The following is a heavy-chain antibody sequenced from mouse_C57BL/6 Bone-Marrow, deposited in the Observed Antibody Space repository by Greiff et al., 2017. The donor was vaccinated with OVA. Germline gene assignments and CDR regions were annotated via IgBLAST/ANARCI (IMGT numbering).Heavy chain of an antibody. D-gene: IGHD1-1*01. J-gene: IGHJ2*01. CDR3: ARDYYGSSYGGYYFDY. CDR1: GYSITSGYY. CDR2: ISYDGSN. V-gene: IGHV3-6*01. Sequence: ESGPGLVKPSQSLSLTCSVTGYSITSGYYWNWIRQFPGNKLEWMGYISYDGSNNYNPSLKNRISITRDTSKNQFYLKLNSVTTEDTATYYCARDYYGSSYGGYYFDYGGQGTTLTVSS.